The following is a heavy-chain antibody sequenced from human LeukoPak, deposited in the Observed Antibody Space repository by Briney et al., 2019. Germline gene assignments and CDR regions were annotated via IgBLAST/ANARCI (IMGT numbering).Heavy chain of an antibody. J-gene: IGHJ3*02. CDR2: IYYSGST. V-gene: IGHV4-39*01. D-gene: IGHD1-26*01. Sequence: PSETLSLTFTVSGGSISSSSYYWGWIRQPPGKGLEWIGSIYYSGSTYYNPSLKSRVTISVDTSKNQFSLKLSSVTAADTAVYYCARGKELLHRDAFDIWGQGTMVTVSS. CDR3: ARGKELLHRDAFDI. CDR1: GGSISSSSYY.